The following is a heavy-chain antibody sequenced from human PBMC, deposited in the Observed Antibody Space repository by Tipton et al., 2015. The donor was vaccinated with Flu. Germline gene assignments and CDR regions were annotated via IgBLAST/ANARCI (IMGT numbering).Heavy chain of an antibody. V-gene: IGHV3-30*04. D-gene: IGHD5-24*01. CDR1: GFVFSTHA. CDR2: ISKDGSAK. J-gene: IGHJ4*02. Sequence: SLRLSCAASGFVFSTHAMHWVRLAPGKGLEWVAVISKDGSAKYYAESVQGRFTISRDNSRNTLYLQLSSLRPEDTSMFYCARDAGYSVNWQPGDYWGQGTLVTVSS. CDR3: ARDAGYSVNWQPGDY.